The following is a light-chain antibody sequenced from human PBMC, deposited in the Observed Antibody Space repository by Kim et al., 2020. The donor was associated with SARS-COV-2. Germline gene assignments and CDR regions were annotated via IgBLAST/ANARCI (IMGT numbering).Light chain of an antibody. Sequence: VMTQSPATLSVSPGETATLSCRAGLSINSNLAWYQQKPGQAPRLLIYDASTRATGIPGRFSGSGSGTEFTLTISSLQSEDFAVYYCQQYYNWPTFGEGTKLEI. J-gene: IGKJ2*01. CDR2: DAS. V-gene: IGKV3-15*01. CDR3: QQYYNWPT. CDR1: LSINSN.